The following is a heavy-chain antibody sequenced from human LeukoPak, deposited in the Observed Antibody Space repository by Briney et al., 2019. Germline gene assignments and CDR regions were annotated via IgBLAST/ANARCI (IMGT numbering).Heavy chain of an antibody. Sequence: GGSLRLSCAASGFMFSTYTINWVRQAPGKGLEWVSSISSTSTYIYYGDSVKGRFTISRDNAKNSLYLHMNSLRVEDTAVYFCARAFGPMSIFDYWGQGTLVTVSS. CDR3: ARAFGPMSIFDY. CDR2: ISSTSTYI. CDR1: GFMFSTYT. D-gene: IGHD3-3*02. V-gene: IGHV3-21*01. J-gene: IGHJ4*02.